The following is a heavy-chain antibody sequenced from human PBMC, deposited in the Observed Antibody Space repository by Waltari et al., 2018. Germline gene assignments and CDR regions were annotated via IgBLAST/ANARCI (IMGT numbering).Heavy chain of an antibody. CDR3: ASDPTLFGIRQNYFDS. V-gene: IGHV3-7*04. CDR1: GFSLSDHC. Sequence: ESQLVESGGTLVRPGGSLRLSCAVSGFSLSDHCMSWVRQAPGKGLGGVASINQDGETDYVDAVKGRFTISRDTAKNSLYLLLNTLGADDSGVYFCASDPTLFGIRQNYFDSWGQGTQVTVSS. D-gene: IGHD3-3*01. J-gene: IGHJ4*02. CDR2: INQDGET.